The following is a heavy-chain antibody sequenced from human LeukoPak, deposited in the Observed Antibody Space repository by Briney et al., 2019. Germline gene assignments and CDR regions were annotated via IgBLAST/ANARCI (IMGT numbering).Heavy chain of an antibody. CDR1: GYTFTSYD. V-gene: IGHV1-8*03. CDR2: MSPNSGNT. Sequence: GASVKVSCKASGYTFTSYDINWVRQATGQGLEWMGRMSPNSGNTGYAQKFQGRVTITRNTSISTAYMELSSLRSEDTAVYYCARNDGEAFDIWGQGTMVTVSS. CDR3: ARNDGEAFDI. J-gene: IGHJ3*02.